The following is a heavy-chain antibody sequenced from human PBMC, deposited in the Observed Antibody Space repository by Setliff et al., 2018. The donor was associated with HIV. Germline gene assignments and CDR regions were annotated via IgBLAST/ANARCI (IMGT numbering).Heavy chain of an antibody. Sequence: PGGSLRFSCAASGFTFSTYAMSWVRQAPGKGLEWVSAISGGGDDTYYADSVKGRFTISRDNSKNTLYLQMNSLRAEDTAVYYCARGFYSNYPDYFDYWGQGTLVTVSS. CDR2: ISGGGDDT. D-gene: IGHD4-4*01. CDR3: ARGFYSNYPDYFDY. CDR1: GFTFSTYA. V-gene: IGHV3-23*01. J-gene: IGHJ4*02.